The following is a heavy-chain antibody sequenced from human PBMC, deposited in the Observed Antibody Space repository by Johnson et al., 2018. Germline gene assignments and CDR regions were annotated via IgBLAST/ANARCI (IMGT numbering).Heavy chain of an antibody. D-gene: IGHD3-10*01. J-gene: IGHJ6*02. CDR3: AKDLYYDYYYGMDA. CDR2: VSYDGTKK. CDR1: GFTFSSYG. V-gene: IGHV3-30*18. Sequence: VQLVQSGGGVVQPGRSLRLSCAASGFTFSSYGMHWVRQAPGKGLEWVAVVSYDGTKKYYADSVTGRLTISRDNSKNTLYLQMNSLRVEDTAVYYCAKDLYYDYYYGMDAWGQGTTVTVSS.